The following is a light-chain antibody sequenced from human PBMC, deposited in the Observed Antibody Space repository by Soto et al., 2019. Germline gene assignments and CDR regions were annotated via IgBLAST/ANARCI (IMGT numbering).Light chain of an antibody. V-gene: IGKV1-39*01. J-gene: IGKJ2*01. CDR3: QQSYRTPPT. Sequence: DIQMTQSPSYLSASVGDRVTITCRASQSIDSYLNWYQQKPGKAPKLLIYAASSLQSGVPSRFSGSGSGTDFTLTISSLQAGDFASYYCQQSYRTPPTFGQGTKLEIK. CDR2: AAS. CDR1: QSIDSY.